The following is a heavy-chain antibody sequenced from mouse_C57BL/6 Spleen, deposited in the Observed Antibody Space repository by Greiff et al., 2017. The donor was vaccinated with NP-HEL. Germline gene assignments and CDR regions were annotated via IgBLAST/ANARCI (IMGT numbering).Heavy chain of an antibody. CDR1: GFNIKDDY. CDR2: IDPENGDT. J-gene: IGHJ3*01. CDR3: TTPYGYDRAWFAY. Sequence: VQLQQSGAELVRPGASVKLSCTASGFNIKDDYMHWVKQRPEQGLEWIGWIDPENGDTEYASKFQGKATITADTSSNTAYLQLSSLTSEDTAVYYCTTPYGYDRAWFAYWGQGTLVTVSA. V-gene: IGHV14-4*01. D-gene: IGHD2-2*01.